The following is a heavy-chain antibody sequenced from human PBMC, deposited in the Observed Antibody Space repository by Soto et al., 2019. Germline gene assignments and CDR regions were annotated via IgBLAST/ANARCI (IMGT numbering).Heavy chain of an antibody. CDR2: IYHSGST. V-gene: IGHV4-30-2*01. J-gene: IGHJ3*02. CDR3: ARRKYYYDSSGYYSKKAHDAFDI. CDR1: GGSISSGGYS. Sequence: SETLSLTCAVPGGSISSGGYSWSWIRQPPGKGLEWIGYIYHSGSTYYNPSLKSRVTISVDRSKNQFSLKLSSVTAADTAVYYCARRKYYYDSSGYYSKKAHDAFDIWGEGTMVTVSS. D-gene: IGHD3-22*01.